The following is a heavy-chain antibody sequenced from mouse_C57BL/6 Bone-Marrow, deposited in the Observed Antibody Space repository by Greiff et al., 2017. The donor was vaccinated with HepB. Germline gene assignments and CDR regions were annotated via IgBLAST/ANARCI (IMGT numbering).Heavy chain of an antibody. CDR3: VNSY. V-gene: IGHV1-59*01. CDR1: GYTFTSYW. CDR2: IDPSDSYT. Sequence: QVQLQQPGAELVRPGTSVKLSCKASGYTFTSYWMHWVKQRPGQGLEWIGVIDPSDSYTNYNQKFKGKATLTVDTSSSTAYMQLSSLTSEDSAVYYCVNSYWGQGTLVTGSA. J-gene: IGHJ3*01.